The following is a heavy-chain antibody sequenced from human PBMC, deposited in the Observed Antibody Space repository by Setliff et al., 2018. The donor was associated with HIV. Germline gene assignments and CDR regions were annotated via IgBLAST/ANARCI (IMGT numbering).Heavy chain of an antibody. V-gene: IGHV1-24*01. CDR3: ATRIRDGHRGYGYLDF. J-gene: IGHJ4*02. Sequence: ASVKVSCKVSGYTVTELSINWVRQAPGKGPEWMGGFDPEDNKIVYAQKFQGRITTTEDTPTDTAYMELSSLRPEDTAVYYCATRIRDGHRGYGYLDFWGQGTLVTVSS. D-gene: IGHD5-12*01. CDR1: GYTVTELS. CDR2: FDPEDNKI.